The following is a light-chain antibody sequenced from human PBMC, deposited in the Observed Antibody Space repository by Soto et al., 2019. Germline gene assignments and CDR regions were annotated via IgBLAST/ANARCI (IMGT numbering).Light chain of an antibody. Sequence: QLTQFPSSLSASVGDGVTITCQASQDNSNQLNWFQQKPGKAPKLLIYDPSNLERGVPSRFSGSGSGTDFTFTISSLEPEDIATYYCQQYDHLPLTFGGGTKVDIK. V-gene: IGKV1-33*01. CDR3: QQYDHLPLT. CDR2: DPS. J-gene: IGKJ4*01. CDR1: QDNSNQ.